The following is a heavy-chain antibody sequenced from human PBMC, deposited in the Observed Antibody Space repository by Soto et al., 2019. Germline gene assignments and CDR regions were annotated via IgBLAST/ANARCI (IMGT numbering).Heavy chain of an antibody. J-gene: IGHJ6*02. D-gene: IGHD5-18*01. Sequence: GASVKVSCKASGGTFSSYAISWVRQAPGQGLEWMGGIIPIFGTANYAQKFQGRVTITADKSTSTAYMELSSLRSEDTAVYYCARDSYGYYGMDVWAQATTVTVSS. CDR1: GGTFSSYA. CDR3: ARDSYGYYGMDV. V-gene: IGHV1-69*06. CDR2: IIPIFGTA.